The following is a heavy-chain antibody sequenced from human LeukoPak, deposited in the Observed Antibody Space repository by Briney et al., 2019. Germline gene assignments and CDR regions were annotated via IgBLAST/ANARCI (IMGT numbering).Heavy chain of an antibody. CDR1: GFTFSSYS. Sequence: GSLRLSCAASGFTFSSYSMNWVRQPPGKGLEWIGEINHSGSTNYNPSLKSRVTISVDTSKNQFSLKLSSVTAADTAVYYCARDARYFDWFASRNWFDPWGQGTLVTVSS. V-gene: IGHV4-34*01. D-gene: IGHD3-9*01. CDR2: INHSGST. J-gene: IGHJ5*02. CDR3: ARDARYFDWFASRNWFDP.